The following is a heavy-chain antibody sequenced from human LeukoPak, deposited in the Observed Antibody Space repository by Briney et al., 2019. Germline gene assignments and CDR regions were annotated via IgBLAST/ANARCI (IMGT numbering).Heavy chain of an antibody. D-gene: IGHD3-9*01. V-gene: IGHV4-38-2*02. CDR1: GYSISSGYY. CDR3: ARDGRYFDWLIVGYDI. J-gene: IGHJ3*02. Sequence: KPSETLFLTCAVSGYSISSGYYWGWIRQPPGKGLEWIGSIYHSGSTYYNPSLKSRVTISVDTSKNQFSLKLSSVTAADTAVYYCARDGRYFDWLIVGYDIWGQGTMVTVSS. CDR2: IYHSGST.